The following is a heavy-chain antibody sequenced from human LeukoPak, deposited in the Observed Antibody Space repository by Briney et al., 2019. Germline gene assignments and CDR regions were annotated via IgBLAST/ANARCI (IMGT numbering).Heavy chain of an antibody. CDR1: GFTFGDYA. D-gene: IGHD3-22*01. V-gene: IGHV3-49*03. J-gene: IGHJ1*01. CDR2: IRSKAYGGTT. CDR3: THDYYDSSLTKYFQH. Sequence: PGRSLRLSCTASGFTFGDYAMSWFRQAPGKGLEWVGFIRSKAYGGTTEYAASVKGRFTISRDDSKSIAYLQMNSLKTEDTAVYYCTHDYYDSSLTKYFQHWGQGTLVTVSS.